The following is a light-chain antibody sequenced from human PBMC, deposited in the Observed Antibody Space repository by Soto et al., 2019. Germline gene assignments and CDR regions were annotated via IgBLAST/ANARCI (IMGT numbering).Light chain of an antibody. J-gene: IGKJ4*01. CDR3: QQYYTTPLT. Sequence: DIVMTQSPDSLAVSLGERPTINCKSSQSVLYSSNNKNYLAWYQQKPGQPPNLLIYWASTRESGVPDRFSGSGSVTDFTLTISSLQAEDVALYYCQQYYTTPLTLGGGTKVEIK. CDR2: WAS. V-gene: IGKV4-1*01. CDR1: QSVLYSSNNKNY.